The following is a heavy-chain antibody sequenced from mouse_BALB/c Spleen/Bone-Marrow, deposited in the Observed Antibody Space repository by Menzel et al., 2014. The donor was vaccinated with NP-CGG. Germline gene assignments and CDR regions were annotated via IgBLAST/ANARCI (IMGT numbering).Heavy chain of an antibody. D-gene: IGHD2-1*01. CDR2: IYYSGTI. V-gene: IGHV3-5*02. Sequence: EVQLQQSGPGLVEPSQTVSLPCTVTGISITTGNYRWSWIRQFPGNKLEWIGYIYYSGTITYNPSLTSRTTITRDTSKNQFFLEMNSLTAEDTATYYCARFYGNYFDYWGQGTTLTVSS. J-gene: IGHJ2*01. CDR3: ARFYGNYFDY. CDR1: GISITTGNYR.